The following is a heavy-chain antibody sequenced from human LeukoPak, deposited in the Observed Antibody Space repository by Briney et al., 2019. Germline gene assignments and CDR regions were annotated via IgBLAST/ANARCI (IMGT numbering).Heavy chain of an antibody. CDR1: GFSFSDYY. D-gene: IGHD6-6*01. Sequence: GGSLRLSCATSGFSFSDYYMSWMRQAPGKGLEWVSYISASGSIIYYADSVKGRFTISRDNAKNSLYLQMNGLRADDTAVYYCARDLGYSSSSGPADYWGQGTLVTVSS. J-gene: IGHJ4*02. V-gene: IGHV3-11*01. CDR3: ARDLGYSSSSGPADY. CDR2: ISASGSII.